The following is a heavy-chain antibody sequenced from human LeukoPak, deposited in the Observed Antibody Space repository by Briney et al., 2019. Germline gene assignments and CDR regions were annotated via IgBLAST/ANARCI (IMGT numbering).Heavy chain of an antibody. D-gene: IGHD5-24*01. CDR2: INAGNGNT. J-gene: IGHJ4*02. CDR3: AREIDRDGYNRFFDY. CDR1: GYIFTSYG. Sequence: ASVKVSCKASGYIFTSYGISWVRQAPGQRLEWMGWINAGNGNTKYSQKLQGRVTITRDTSASTAYMDLSSLRSEDTAVCYCAREIDRDGYNRFFDYWGQGTLVTVSS. V-gene: IGHV1-3*01.